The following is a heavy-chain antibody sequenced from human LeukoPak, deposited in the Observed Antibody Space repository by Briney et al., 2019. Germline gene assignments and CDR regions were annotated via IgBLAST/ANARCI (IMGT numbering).Heavy chain of an antibody. CDR1: GFTFSSYA. V-gene: IGHV3-30*04. D-gene: IGHD6-6*01. CDR2: ISYDGSNK. CDR3: AREGSSSHFDY. J-gene: IGHJ4*02. Sequence: GGSPRLSCAASGFTFSSYAMHWVRQAPGKGLEWVAVISYDGSNKYYADSVKGRFTISRDNSKNTLYLQMNSLRAEDTAVYYCAREGSSSHFDYWGQGTLVTVSS.